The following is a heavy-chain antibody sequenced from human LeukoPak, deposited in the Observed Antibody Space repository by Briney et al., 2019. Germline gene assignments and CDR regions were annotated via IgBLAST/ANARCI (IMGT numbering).Heavy chain of an antibody. CDR3: AKEWNYDFWSGYYYFFDY. J-gene: IGHJ4*02. Sequence: GGSLRLSCAASGFTLSNYAMSWFRQAPGKGLEWVSASSGSGGSTYYADSVKGRFTISRDNSKNTMYLQMNSLRAEDTAVYYCAKEWNYDFWSGYYYFFDYWGQGTLVTVSS. D-gene: IGHD3-3*01. CDR1: GFTLSNYA. V-gene: IGHV3-23*01. CDR2: SSGSGGST.